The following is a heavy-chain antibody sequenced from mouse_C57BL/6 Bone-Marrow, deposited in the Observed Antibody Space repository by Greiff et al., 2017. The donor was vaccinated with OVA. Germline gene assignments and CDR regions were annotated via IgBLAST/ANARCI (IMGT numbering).Heavy chain of an antibody. CDR3: ARGAY. Sequence: VNVVESGAELVKPGASVKISCKASGYAFSNYWMTWVKQRPGKGLEWIGQIYPGDGDINYNGKFKGKATLTADKSSSTAYMQFSSLTSEDAAVYFCARGAYGGQGTTLTVSS. CDR2: IYPGDGDI. V-gene: IGHV1-80*01. J-gene: IGHJ2*01. CDR1: GYAFSNYW.